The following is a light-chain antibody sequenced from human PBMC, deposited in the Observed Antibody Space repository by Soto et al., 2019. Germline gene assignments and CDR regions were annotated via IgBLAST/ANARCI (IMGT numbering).Light chain of an antibody. CDR3: KQYHIYSWT. J-gene: IGKJ1*01. CDR1: QDIGTW. V-gene: IGKV1-5*03. CDR2: RAS. Sequence: DIQMTQSPSTLSASVGDRVTITCRASQDIGTWLAWYQQKPEKAPKVLIYRASHLESGVQSRFSASGSGTEFSLTIKSLQADDFATYYCKQYHIYSWTFGQGTKVDIK.